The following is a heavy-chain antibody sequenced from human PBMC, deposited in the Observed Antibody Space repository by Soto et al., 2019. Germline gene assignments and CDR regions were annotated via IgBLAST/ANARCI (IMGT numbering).Heavy chain of an antibody. J-gene: IGHJ1*01. Sequence: ASVKVSCKASGGTFSSYAISWVRQAPGQGLEWMGGIIPIFGTANYAQKFQGRVTITADESTSTAYMGLSSLRSEDTAVYYCARDRGSGWTPKYFQHWGQGTLVTVSS. CDR1: GGTFSSYA. CDR3: ARDRGSGWTPKYFQH. D-gene: IGHD6-19*01. CDR2: IIPIFGTA. V-gene: IGHV1-69*13.